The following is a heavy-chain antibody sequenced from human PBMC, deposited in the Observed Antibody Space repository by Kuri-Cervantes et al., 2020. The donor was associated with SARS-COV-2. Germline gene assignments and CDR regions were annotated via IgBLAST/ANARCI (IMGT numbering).Heavy chain of an antibody. CDR3: GRQGYCSGGSCYSGAMDV. Sequence: GESLKISCAASGFTFSDYYMSWIRQAPGKGLEWVSYISSSGGIYMQYADSVKGRFTISRDSAKKSLYLEMNSLRAEDTAVYYCGRQGYCSGGSCYSGAMDVWGQGTTVTVSS. D-gene: IGHD2-15*01. CDR1: GFTFSDYY. V-gene: IGHV3-11*01. CDR2: ISSSGGIYM. J-gene: IGHJ6*02.